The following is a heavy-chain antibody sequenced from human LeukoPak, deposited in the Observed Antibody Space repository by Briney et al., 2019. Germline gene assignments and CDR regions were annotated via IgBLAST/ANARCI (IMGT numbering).Heavy chain of an antibody. CDR2: ISGSGGST. V-gene: IGHV3-23*01. CDR3: AKDILLWFGELLLGFDY. J-gene: IGHJ4*02. D-gene: IGHD3-10*01. CDR1: GFTFGDYA. Sequence: PGGSLRLSCTASGFTFGDYAMSWVRQAPGKGLEWVSAISGSGGSTYYADSVKGRFTISRDNSKNTLYLQMNSLRAEDTAVYYCAKDILLWFGELLLGFDYWGQGTLVTVSS.